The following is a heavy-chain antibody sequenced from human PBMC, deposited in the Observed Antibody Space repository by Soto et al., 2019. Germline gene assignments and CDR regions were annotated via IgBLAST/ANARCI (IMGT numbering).Heavy chain of an antibody. CDR3: ARRVTGGGERFDP. D-gene: IGHD7-27*01. Sequence: PSETLSLTCTVSGGSISSYYWSWIRQPPGKGLEWIGYIYYSGSTNYNPSLRSRVTISIDTSKNQFSLKLSSVTAADTAVYYCARRVTGGGERFDPWGLGTLVTVSS. V-gene: IGHV4-59*08. J-gene: IGHJ5*02. CDR1: GGSISSYY. CDR2: IYYSGST.